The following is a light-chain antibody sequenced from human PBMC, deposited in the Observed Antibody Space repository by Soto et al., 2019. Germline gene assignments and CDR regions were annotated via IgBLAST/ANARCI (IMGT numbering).Light chain of an antibody. V-gene: IGKV1-5*01. CDR2: DAS. CDR1: QSITNW. J-gene: IGKJ1*01. CDR3: QQYNNYSPT. Sequence: DIQMTQSPSTLSAYVGDGVTITCRASQSITNWVAWYQQKPGKAPKLLIYDASNLESGVPSRFSGGGSGTDFTLTVSSLQPDDFATYYCQQYNNYSPTFGQGTKVEV.